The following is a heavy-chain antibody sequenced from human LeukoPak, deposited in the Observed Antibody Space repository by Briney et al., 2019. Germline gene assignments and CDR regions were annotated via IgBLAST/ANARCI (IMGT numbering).Heavy chain of an antibody. CDR2: INHSGST. J-gene: IGHJ3*02. CDR1: GGSFSGYY. V-gene: IGHV4-34*01. Sequence: PSETLSLICAVYGGSFSGYYWSWIRQPPGKGLEWIGEINHSGSTNYNPSLKSRVTISVDTSKNQFSLKLSSVTAADTAVYYCARGVAVAGSFAFDIWGQGTMVTVSS. CDR3: ARGVAVAGSFAFDI. D-gene: IGHD6-19*01.